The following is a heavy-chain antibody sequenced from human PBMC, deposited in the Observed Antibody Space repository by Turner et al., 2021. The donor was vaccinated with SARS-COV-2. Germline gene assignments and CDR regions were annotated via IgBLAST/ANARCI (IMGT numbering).Heavy chain of an antibody. D-gene: IGHD5-18*01. CDR1: GGSISSSSYY. J-gene: IGHJ6*02. Sequence: QLQLQESGPGLFKPSETLSLTCTVSGGSISSSSYYWGWIRQPPGKGLEWIGNIYYSGSAYYTPSLKSRVTISVDPSKNQYSLKLTSVTAEDTAVYYCARLMDTAMDYYGTDVWGQGTTVTVSS. CDR2: IYYSGSA. CDR3: ARLMDTAMDYYGTDV. V-gene: IGHV4-39*01.